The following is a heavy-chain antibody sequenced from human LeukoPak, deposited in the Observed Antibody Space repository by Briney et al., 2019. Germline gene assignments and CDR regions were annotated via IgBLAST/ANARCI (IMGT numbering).Heavy chain of an antibody. J-gene: IGHJ4*02. CDR3: ARDLYGSGYYSPVDY. CDR1: GFTFSSYS. D-gene: IGHD3-3*01. V-gene: IGHV3-21*01. Sequence: GGSLRLSCAASGFTFSSYSMNWVRQAPGKGLEWVSSISSSSYIYYADSVKGRFTISRDNAKNSLYLQMNSLRAEDTAVYYCARDLYGSGYYSPVDYWGQGTLVTVSS. CDR2: ISSSSYI.